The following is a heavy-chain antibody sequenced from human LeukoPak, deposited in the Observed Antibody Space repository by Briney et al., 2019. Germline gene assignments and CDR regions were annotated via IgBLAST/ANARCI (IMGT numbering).Heavy chain of an antibody. V-gene: IGHV1-69*13. CDR3: ARVGCGGDCSRGPFDY. J-gene: IGHJ4*02. CDR2: IIPIFGTA. CDR1: GGTFSSYA. D-gene: IGHD2-21*02. Sequence: GASVKVSCEASGGTFSSYAISWVRQAPGQGLEWIGGIIPIFGTANYAQKFQGRVTITADESTSTAYMELSSLRSGDTAVYYCARVGCGGDCSRGPFDYWGQGTLVTVSS.